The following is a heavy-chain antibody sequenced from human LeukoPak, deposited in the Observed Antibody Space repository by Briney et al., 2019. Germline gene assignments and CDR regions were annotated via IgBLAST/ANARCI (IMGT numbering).Heavy chain of an antibody. Sequence: GASVEVSCKASGGTFSSYAISLVRQAPGQGLEWMGGIIPIFGTANYAQKFQGRVTITADESTSTAYMELSSLRSEDTAVYYCARDDTESPLGAAWGQGTLVTVSS. J-gene: IGHJ5*02. V-gene: IGHV1-69*13. CDR1: GGTFSSYA. D-gene: IGHD4/OR15-4a*01. CDR3: ARDDTESPLGAA. CDR2: IIPIFGTA.